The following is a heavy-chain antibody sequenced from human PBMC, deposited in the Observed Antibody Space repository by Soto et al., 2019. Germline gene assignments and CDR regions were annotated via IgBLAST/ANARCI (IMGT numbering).Heavy chain of an antibody. V-gene: IGHV1-58*01. CDR2: IVVGSGNT. J-gene: IGHJ6*02. CDR1: GFTFTSSA. Sequence: SVKVSCKASGFTFTSSAVQWLRQSRGQRLEWIGWIVVGSGNTNYAQKFQERVTITRDMSTSTAYMELSSLRSEDTAVYYCAADLSSPTAADYYYYGMDVWGQGTTVTVSS. CDR3: AADLSSPTAADYYYYGMDV. D-gene: IGHD6-13*01.